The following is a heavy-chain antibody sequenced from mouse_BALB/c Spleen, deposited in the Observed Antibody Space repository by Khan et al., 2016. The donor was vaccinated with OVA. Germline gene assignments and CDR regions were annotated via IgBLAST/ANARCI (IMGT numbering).Heavy chain of an antibody. V-gene: IGHV2-6-5*01. CDR1: GFSLTDYA. Sequence: QVQLKESGPGLVAPSQSLSITCTVSGFSLTDYAVSWIRQPPGKGLEWLGVIWAGGSKYYHSALKSRLSISKDNSRSQVFLNMNSLQTDDTAMYYCAKDPPYYAMDSWGQGISVTVSS. J-gene: IGHJ4*01. CDR3: AKDPPYYAMDS. CDR2: IWAGGSK.